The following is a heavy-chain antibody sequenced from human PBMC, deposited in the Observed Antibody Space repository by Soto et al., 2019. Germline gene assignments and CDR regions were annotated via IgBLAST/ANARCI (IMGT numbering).Heavy chain of an antibody. D-gene: IGHD3-22*01. J-gene: IGHJ1*01. CDR3: ASGAYYYDSSGYYDVGYFQH. CDR1: GYSFTSYR. CDR2: IYPGDSDT. Sequence: GESLKISCKGSGYSFTSYRIGWVRQMPGKGLEWMGIIYPGDSDTRYSPSFQGQVTISADKSISTAYLQWSSLKASDTAMYYCASGAYYYDSSGYYDVGYFQHWGQGTLVTVSS. V-gene: IGHV5-51*01.